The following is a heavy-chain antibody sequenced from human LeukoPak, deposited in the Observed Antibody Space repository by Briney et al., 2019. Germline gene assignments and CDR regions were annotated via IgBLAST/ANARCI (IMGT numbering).Heavy chain of an antibody. CDR1: GYTFTTYD. V-gene: IGHV1-8*03. J-gene: IGHJ4*02. Sequence: ASVKVSCKASGYTFTTYDINWVRQATGQGLEWMGWMSPDNGNTGYALKFQGRVTLTRNTSITTAYMELNSLRSEDTAVYYCARGRRVVRGGSDSGGQGTLVTVS. CDR2: MSPDNGNT. CDR3: ARGRRVVRGGSDS. D-gene: IGHD3-10*01.